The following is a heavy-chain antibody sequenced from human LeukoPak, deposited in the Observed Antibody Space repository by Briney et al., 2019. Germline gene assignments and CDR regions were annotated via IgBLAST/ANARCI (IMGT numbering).Heavy chain of an antibody. Sequence: ASVKVSCKASGYTFTGYSMYWVRQAPGLGLEWMGWIDPISGGTNYAQKFQGRVTMTRDTSISTAYMELTSLRSDDTAVYYCARDSNLGGFFDYWGQGTLVTVSS. CDR1: GYTFTGYS. D-gene: IGHD3-16*01. CDR2: IDPISGGT. CDR3: ARDSNLGGFFDY. V-gene: IGHV1-2*02. J-gene: IGHJ4*02.